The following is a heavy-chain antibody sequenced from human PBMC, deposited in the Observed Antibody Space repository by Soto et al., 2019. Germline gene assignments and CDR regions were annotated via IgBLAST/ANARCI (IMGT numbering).Heavy chain of an antibody. CDR3: ARIGSGLRAFDL. D-gene: IGHD3-22*01. J-gene: IGHJ3*01. V-gene: IGHV3-7*01. CDR2: IKPDGTEI. Sequence: EVQLVESGGGLVQPGGSLRLSCAASGFTFSSYWMSWVRQAPEKGLEWLANIKPDGTEIDYVDSMRGRITISRDNAEKSLFLQMISLSAEDTAVYYCARIGSGLRAFDLWGQGTRVTVSS. CDR1: GFTFSSYW.